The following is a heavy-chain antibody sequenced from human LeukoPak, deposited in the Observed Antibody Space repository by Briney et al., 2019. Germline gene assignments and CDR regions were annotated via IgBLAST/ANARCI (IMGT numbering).Heavy chain of an antibody. CDR1: GYTFTDYY. D-gene: IGHD6-19*01. J-gene: IGHJ4*02. Sequence: SVKVSCKASGYTFTDYYMHWVRQAPGQGLEWMGWINPNSGGTNYAQKFQGRVTMTRDTSISTAYMELSRLRSEDTAVYYCARGPAGGSGWFFDYWGQGTLVTVSS. CDR3: ARGPAGGSGWFFDY. V-gene: IGHV1-2*02. CDR2: INPNSGGT.